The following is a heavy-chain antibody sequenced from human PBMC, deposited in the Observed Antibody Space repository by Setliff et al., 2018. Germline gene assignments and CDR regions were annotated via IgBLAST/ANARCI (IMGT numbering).Heavy chain of an antibody. CDR3: ARHPHYDSSGYRDY. V-gene: IGHV4-38-2*01. CDR1: GYSISSGYY. CDR2: IYRTGST. Sequence: PSETLSLTCGVSGYSISSGYYWGWIRQPPGKGLEWIGSIYRTGSTHYNPSLKSRVTISVDTSKNQFSLKLSSVTAADTAVYYCARHPHYDSSGYRDYWGQGTLVTVSS. D-gene: IGHD3-22*01. J-gene: IGHJ4*02.